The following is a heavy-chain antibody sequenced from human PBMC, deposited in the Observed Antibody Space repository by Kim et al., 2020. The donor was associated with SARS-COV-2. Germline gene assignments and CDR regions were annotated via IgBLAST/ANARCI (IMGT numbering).Heavy chain of an antibody. J-gene: IGHJ4*02. CDR1: GFTFSSYA. D-gene: IGHD3-10*01. Sequence: GGSLRLSCAASGFTFSSYAMSWVRQAPGKGLEWVSAISASGASTYYADSVKGRFTISRDNSKNTLYLQMTSLRAEDTAIYFCAKDGGSGSYSYFNFWGQGTLVTVSS. CDR3: AKDGGSGSYSYFNF. CDR2: ISASGAST. V-gene: IGHV3-23*01.